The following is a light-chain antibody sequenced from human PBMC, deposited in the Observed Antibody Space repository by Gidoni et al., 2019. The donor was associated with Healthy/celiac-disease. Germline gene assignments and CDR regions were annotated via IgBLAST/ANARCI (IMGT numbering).Light chain of an antibody. CDR1: QSISSY. CDR3: QQSYSTPRLT. V-gene: IGKV1-39*01. CDR2: SAS. Sequence: DIQMTQSPSSLSASVGDRVTITCRASQSISSYLNWYQQKPGKAPKLLIYSASSLQSGVPSRFSGSGSGTDCTLSISRLQPEDFATYYCQQSYSTPRLTFGGGTKVEIK. J-gene: IGKJ4*01.